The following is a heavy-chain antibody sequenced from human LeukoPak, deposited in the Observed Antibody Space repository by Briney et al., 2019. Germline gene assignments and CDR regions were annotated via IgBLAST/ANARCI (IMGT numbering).Heavy chain of an antibody. CDR3: ARDFTYDHWFDP. J-gene: IGHJ5*02. D-gene: IGHD5-12*01. CDR2: INAGNGNT. V-gene: IGHV1-3*01. Sequence: ASVKVSCKASGYTFTSYAMHWVRQAPGQRLERMGWINAGNGNTKYSQKFQGRVTITRDTSASTAYMELSSLRSEDTAVYYCARDFTYDHWFDPWGQGTLVTVSS. CDR1: GYTFTSYA.